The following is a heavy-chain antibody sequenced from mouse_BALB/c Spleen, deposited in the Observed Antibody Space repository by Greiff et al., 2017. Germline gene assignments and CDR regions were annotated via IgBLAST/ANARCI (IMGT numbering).Heavy chain of an antibody. Sequence: EVQLVESGPGLVKPSQSLSLTCSVTGYSITSGGFWNWIRQLPGENLEWMGYISDDGSNNYNPSLKNRISITRDTSKNQFFLKLKSATTEDTATYYCARGYYYGNYDYWGQGTTLTVSA. V-gene: IGHV3-6*02. CDR1: GYSITSGGF. D-gene: IGHD2-1*01. CDR3: ARGYYYGNYDY. CDR2: ISDDGSN. J-gene: IGHJ2*01.